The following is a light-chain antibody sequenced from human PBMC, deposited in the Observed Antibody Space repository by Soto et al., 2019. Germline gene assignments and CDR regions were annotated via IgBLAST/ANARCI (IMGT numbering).Light chain of an antibody. J-gene: IGLJ2*01. CDR2: DVS. Sequence: QSVLTQPASVSGSPGQSITISCTGTSSDVGVYNYVSWYQQHPGKAPKLMIYDVSDRPSGVSNRFSGSKSGNTASLTISGLQAEDEANYYCCSYIRTSNTLFGGGTKLTVL. CDR1: SSDVGVYNY. V-gene: IGLV2-14*03. CDR3: CSYIRTSNTL.